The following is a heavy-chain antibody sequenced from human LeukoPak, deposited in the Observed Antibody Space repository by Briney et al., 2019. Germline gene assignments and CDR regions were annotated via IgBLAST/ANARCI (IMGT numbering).Heavy chain of an antibody. Sequence: SETLSLTCTVSGGSISSYYWSWIRQPPGKGLEWIGYIYYSGSTNYNPSLKSRVTISVDTSKNQFSLKLSSVTAADTAVYYCASSESGSLDYWGQGTLVTVSS. CDR1: GGSISSYY. CDR3: ASSESGSLDY. CDR2: IYYSGST. V-gene: IGHV4-59*08. D-gene: IGHD1-14*01. J-gene: IGHJ4*02.